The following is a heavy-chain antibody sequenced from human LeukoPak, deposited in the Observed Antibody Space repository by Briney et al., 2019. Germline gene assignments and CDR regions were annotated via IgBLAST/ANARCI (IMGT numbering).Heavy chain of an antibody. CDR3: AKELGKFDY. Sequence: GGSLTLSCVAPGLPIADFAMHWVRQPPGKGLEWVSLISGDGVSTFYTDSVRGRFSISRDNTKHSLYLEMNSLRTEATAMYYCAKELGKFDYWGQGTLVAVSS. V-gene: IGHV3-43*02. CDR1: GLPIADFA. D-gene: IGHD3-3*02. J-gene: IGHJ4*02. CDR2: ISGDGVST.